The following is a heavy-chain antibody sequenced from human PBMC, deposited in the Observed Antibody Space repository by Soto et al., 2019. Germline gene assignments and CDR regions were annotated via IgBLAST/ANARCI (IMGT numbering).Heavy chain of an antibody. V-gene: IGHV3-23*01. CDR2: ISGSGGST. J-gene: IGHJ4*02. D-gene: IGHD5-18*01. Sequence: GGSLRLSCAASGFTFSSYGMSWVRQAPGEGLEWVSGISGSGGSTYYADSVKGRFTISRDNSKNTLYLQMYSPRAEDTAVYYCAKTGPGSSYGYYFDSWGQGTQVTVSS. CDR1: GFTFSSYG. CDR3: AKTGPGSSYGYYFDS.